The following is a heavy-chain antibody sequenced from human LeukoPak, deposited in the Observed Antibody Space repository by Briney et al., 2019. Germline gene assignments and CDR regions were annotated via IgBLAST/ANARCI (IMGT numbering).Heavy chain of an antibody. J-gene: IGHJ4*02. CDR1: GFTVSYSY. V-gene: IGHV3-53*01. Sequence: GGSLRLSCAVSGFTVSYSYMTWVRQAPGKGLEWVSVIYSGGSTYYADSVKGRFTISRDNAKNSLYLQMNSLRAEDTAVYYCAREYCSSTSCPAAFDYWGQGTLVTVSS. CDR3: AREYCSSTSCPAAFDY. D-gene: IGHD2-2*01. CDR2: IYSGGST.